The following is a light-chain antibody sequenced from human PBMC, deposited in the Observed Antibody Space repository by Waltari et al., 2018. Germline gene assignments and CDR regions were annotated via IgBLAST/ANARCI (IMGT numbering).Light chain of an antibody. CDR3: QHYKTSFRT. J-gene: IGKJ1*01. V-gene: IGKV1-5*03. CDR1: QNISPW. Sequence: DIQMTQSPSTLSASVGDRVTITCRASQNISPWLAWHQQKPGKAPRLLIYKTSSLESGVPSRFSGGGSGTEFTLTISCLQPDEFATYYCQHYKTSFRTFGQGTRVEV. CDR2: KTS.